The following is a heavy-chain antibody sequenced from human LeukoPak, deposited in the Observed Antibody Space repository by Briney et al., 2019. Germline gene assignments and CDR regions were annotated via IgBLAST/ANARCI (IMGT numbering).Heavy chain of an antibody. CDR2: ISYHGSDK. CDR3: AKVDYSSGWYGFFDS. CDR1: GFTFNSYG. V-gene: IGHV3-30*18. Sequence: ERSLRLSCTASGFTFNSYGMHWVRQAPGKGLEWVAFISYHGSDKYYADSVKGRFTISRDNSKNTLDLQMNNLRAEDPAMYYCAKVDYSSGWYGFFDSWGQGTLVTVSS. J-gene: IGHJ4*02. D-gene: IGHD6-19*01.